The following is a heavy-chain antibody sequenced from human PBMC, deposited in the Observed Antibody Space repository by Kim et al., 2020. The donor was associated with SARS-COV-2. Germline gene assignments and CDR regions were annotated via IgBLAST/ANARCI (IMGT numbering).Heavy chain of an antibody. J-gene: IGHJ4*02. V-gene: IGHV3-74*01. D-gene: IGHD2-8*01. CDR2: LNSDGSTT. Sequence: GGSLRLSCAASRFTFSSYWMHWVRQAPGKGLMWVSRLNSDGSTTSYADSVKGRSTISRDNAKNTLYLQINSLRAEDTAVYYCARSNNGSFDYWGQGTLVTVSS. CDR3: ARSNNGSFDY. CDR1: RFTFSSYW.